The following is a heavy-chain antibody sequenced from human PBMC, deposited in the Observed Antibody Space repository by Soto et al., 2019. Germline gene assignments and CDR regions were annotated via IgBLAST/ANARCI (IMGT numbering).Heavy chain of an antibody. D-gene: IGHD3-3*01. J-gene: IGHJ6*02. CDR2: INHSGST. V-gene: IGHV4-34*01. Sequence: PSETLSLTCAVYGGSFSGYYWSWIRQPPGKGLEWIGEINHSGSTNYNPSLKSRVTISVDTSKNQFSLKLSSVTAADTAVYYCAREGTYDFWSGYRYYYYYYGMDVWGQGTTVTVSS. CDR3: AREGTYDFWSGYRYYYYYYGMDV. CDR1: GGSFSGYY.